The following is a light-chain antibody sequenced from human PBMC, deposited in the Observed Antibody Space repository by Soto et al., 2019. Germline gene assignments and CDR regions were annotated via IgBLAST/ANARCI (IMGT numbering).Light chain of an antibody. V-gene: IGLV2-8*01. CDR3: SAYVGSNSYGV. CDR2: EVS. Sequence: QSALTQPPSASGSPGQSVTISCTGTSSDVGGYNYVTWYQQHPGKAPKLLICEVSKRPSGVSDRFSGSKSGNTASLTVSGLQAEDEDEYYCSAYVGSNSYGVFGGGTQLTVL. CDR1: SSDVGGYNY. J-gene: IGLJ3*02.